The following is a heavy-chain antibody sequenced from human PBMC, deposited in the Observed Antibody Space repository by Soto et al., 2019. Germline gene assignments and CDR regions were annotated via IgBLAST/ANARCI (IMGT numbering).Heavy chain of an antibody. CDR1: GFAFNTYA. CDR3: AKGGWVQVRWYLES. J-gene: IGHJ5*01. V-gene: IGHV3-30-3*01. Sequence: QVDLVESGGGVVQPGRSLRLSCAASGFAFNTYAMHWVRQAPGKGLEWVAVISNDGSSQYFADSVKGRFTISRDNSENTLSLHMNSLRPEDTAVYYCAKGGWVQVRWYLESWGHGTLVTVSS. D-gene: IGHD2-15*01. CDR2: ISNDGSSQ.